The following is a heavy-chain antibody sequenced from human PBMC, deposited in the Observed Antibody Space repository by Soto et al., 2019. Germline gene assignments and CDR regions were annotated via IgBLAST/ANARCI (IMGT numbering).Heavy chain of an antibody. J-gene: IGHJ5*02. Sequence: QVQLQESGPGLVKPSETLSLTCTVSGGSISSYYWNWIRQPAGKGLEWIGRIYTSGSTNYNPSLQSRVTMSVDTSKNQFSLKLSSVTAADTAVYYCAREGSYCSSTSCYTLTWFDPWGQGTLVTVSS. CDR2: IYTSGST. D-gene: IGHD2-2*01. CDR3: AREGSYCSSTSCYTLTWFDP. V-gene: IGHV4-4*07. CDR1: GGSISSYY.